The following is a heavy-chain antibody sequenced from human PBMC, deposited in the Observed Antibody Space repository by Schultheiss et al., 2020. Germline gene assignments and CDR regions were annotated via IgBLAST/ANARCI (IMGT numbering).Heavy chain of an antibody. Sequence: GGSLRLSCAASGFTFSSYGMHWVRQAPVKGLEWVAVISYDGSNKYYADSVKGRFTISRDNSKNTLYLQMNSLRAEDTAVYYCAKDLIPGYSSSEFDYWGQGTLVTVSS. V-gene: IGHV3-30*18. CDR1: GFTFSSYG. D-gene: IGHD6-13*01. CDR3: AKDLIPGYSSSEFDY. J-gene: IGHJ4*02. CDR2: ISYDGSNK.